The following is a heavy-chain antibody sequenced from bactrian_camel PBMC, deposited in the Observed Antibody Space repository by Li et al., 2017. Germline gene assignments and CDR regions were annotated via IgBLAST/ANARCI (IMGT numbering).Heavy chain of an antibody. CDR2: IYWDGWKD. D-gene: IGHD2*01. CDR1: GDTDTINY. J-gene: IGHJ4*01. CDR3: AATYAAGYGLTLSGSAQGPFTV. Sequence: HVQLVESGGGTVQPGESLTLSCALSGDTDTINYISWVREAPGKGLEWVSGIYWDGWKDQYADSVKGRFTISRDNAKDTLYLQMNSLKPEDTAMYYCAATYAAGYGLTLSGSAQGPFTVWGRGTQVTVS. V-gene: IGHV3-2*01.